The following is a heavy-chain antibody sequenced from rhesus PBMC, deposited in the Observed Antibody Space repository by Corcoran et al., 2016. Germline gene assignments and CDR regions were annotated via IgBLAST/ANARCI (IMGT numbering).Heavy chain of an antibody. V-gene: IGHV3-116*02. CDR3: VRDNSEWEYSLDV. D-gene: IGHD1-44*01. Sequence: EVRLVESGGGLVQPGGALSLSWVVSGLTCSDLDISLVRQAPGKGPEWLGFIRDKANGGSVEYAASVKGRFTISRDDSKSTVSLQMNSLKTEDTAVYFCVRDNSEWEYSLDVWGRGVLVTVSS. CDR2: IRDKANGGSV. CDR1: GLTCSDLD. J-gene: IGHJ5-2*02.